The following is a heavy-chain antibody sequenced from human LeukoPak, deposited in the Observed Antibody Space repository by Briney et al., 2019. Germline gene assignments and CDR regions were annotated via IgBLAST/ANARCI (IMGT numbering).Heavy chain of an antibody. Sequence: ASVKVSCMPSGYTFTSTGISCGRQAPGERREWMGWISAYNSNTNYAQKLQGRVTMTTDTCTSTGYMELRSLRSDDTAVYYCAMTITGTTLGALVYWGQGTLVTVSS. CDR1: GYTFTSTG. V-gene: IGHV1-18*01. CDR2: ISAYNSNT. CDR3: AMTITGTTLGALVY. D-gene: IGHD1-20*01. J-gene: IGHJ4*02.